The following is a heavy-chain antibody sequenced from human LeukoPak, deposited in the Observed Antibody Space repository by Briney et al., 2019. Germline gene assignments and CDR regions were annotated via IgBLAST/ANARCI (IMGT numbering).Heavy chain of an antibody. J-gene: IGHJ4*02. D-gene: IGHD2-2*01. V-gene: IGHV3-23*01. CDR1: GFTFSSYA. Sequence: GGSLRLSCAASGFTFSSYAMSWVRQAPGKGLEWVSVISGSGGSTYYADSVKGRFTISRDDSKNTLYLQMNSLRAEDTAVFYCAKAHRSSTSYHYFDYWCQGTLVTVSS. CDR2: ISGSGGST. CDR3: AKAHRSSTSYHYFDY.